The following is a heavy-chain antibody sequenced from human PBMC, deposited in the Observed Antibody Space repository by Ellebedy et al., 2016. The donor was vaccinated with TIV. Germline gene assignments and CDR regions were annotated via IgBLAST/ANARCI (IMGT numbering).Heavy chain of an antibody. CDR3: ARDGVTTRFSLFDY. Sequence: GESLKIPCAASGFTFNTYWLNWVRQAPGKGLEWVANIKQDGSEKNYVDPVKGRFTISRDNAKNSLYLQMNRLRVEDMAVYYCARDGVTTRFSLFDYWGQGTLVTVSS. D-gene: IGHD4-11*01. CDR1: GFTFNTYW. V-gene: IGHV3-7*01. J-gene: IGHJ4*02. CDR2: IKQDGSEK.